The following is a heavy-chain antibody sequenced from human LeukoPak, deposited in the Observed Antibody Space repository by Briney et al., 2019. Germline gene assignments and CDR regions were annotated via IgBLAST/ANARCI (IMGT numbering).Heavy chain of an antibody. CDR2: MNPNSGNT. J-gene: IGHJ4*02. V-gene: IGHV1-8*01. CDR3: ARAPMGWLIHFDY. D-gene: IGHD3-3*01. CDR1: GYTFTSYD. Sequence: ASVKVSCKASGYTFTSYDINWVRQATGQGLECMGWMNPNSGNTGYAQKFQGRVTMTRNTSISTAYMELRSLRTEDTAVYYCARAPMGWLIHFDYWGQGTLVTVSS.